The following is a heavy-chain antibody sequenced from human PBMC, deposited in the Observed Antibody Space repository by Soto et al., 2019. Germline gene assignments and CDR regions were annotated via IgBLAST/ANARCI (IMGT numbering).Heavy chain of an antibody. Sequence: AAVKVSCKASGYTFTSYAMHWVRQAPGQRLEWMGWINAGNGNTKYSQKFQGRVTITRDTSASTAYMELSSLRSEDTAVYYCALRNYYGSGSYYPYYYYGMDVWGQGTTVTVSS. CDR1: GYTFTSYA. D-gene: IGHD3-10*01. J-gene: IGHJ6*02. CDR3: ALRNYYGSGSYYPYYYYGMDV. CDR2: INAGNGNT. V-gene: IGHV1-3*01.